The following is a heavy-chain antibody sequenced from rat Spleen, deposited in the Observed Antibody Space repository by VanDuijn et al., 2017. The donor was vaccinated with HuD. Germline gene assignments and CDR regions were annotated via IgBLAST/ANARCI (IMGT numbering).Heavy chain of an antibody. V-gene: IGHV5-29*01. D-gene: IGHD1-6*01. Sequence: EVQLVGSDGGLVQPGRSLKLSCAASGFTFSDYYMAWVRQGPTKGLEWVATISYDDSGTYYRDSVKGRFTISRDNAKSTLYLQMDSLRSEDTATYYCATGEVYYGSMDAWGQGVMVTVSS. CDR1: GFTFSDYY. J-gene: IGHJ2*01. CDR2: ISYDDSGT. CDR3: ATGEVYYGSMDA.